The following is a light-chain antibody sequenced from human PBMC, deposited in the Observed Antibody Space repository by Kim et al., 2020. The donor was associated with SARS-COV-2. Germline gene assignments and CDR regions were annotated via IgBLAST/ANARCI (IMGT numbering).Light chain of an antibody. V-gene: IGLV1-44*01. CDR1: SSNIGINS. CDR2: GTN. CDR3: AAWDDSLNGPV. J-gene: IGLJ3*02. Sequence: SELTQSTSASGTPGQRVTISCSGGSSNIGINSVNWYQQVPGTAPKLLIYGTNQRPSGVPDRFSASKSGASASLAISGLQSEDEADYYCAAWDDSLNGPVFGGGTQLTVL.